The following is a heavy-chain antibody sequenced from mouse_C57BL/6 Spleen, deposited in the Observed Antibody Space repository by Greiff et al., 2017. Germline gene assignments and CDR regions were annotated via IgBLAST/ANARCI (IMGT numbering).Heavy chain of an antibody. J-gene: IGHJ3*01. D-gene: IGHD2-1*01. Sequence: VKLVESGPGLVQPSQSLSITCTVSGFSLTSYGVHWVRQSPGKGLEWLGVIWSGGSTDYNAAFISRLSISKDNSKSQVFFKMNSLQADDTAIYYCARKDGNYEGPFAYWGQGTLVTVSA. CDR2: IWSGGST. CDR3: ARKDGNYEGPFAY. CDR1: GFSLTSYG. V-gene: IGHV2-2*01.